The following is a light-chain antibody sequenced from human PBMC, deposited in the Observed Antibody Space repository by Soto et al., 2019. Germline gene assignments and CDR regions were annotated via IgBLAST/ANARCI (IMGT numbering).Light chain of an antibody. CDR2: DAS. CDR3: QQRSNWPLT. V-gene: IGKV3-11*01. CDR1: QSVSSY. Sequence: EILLTQSPATLSLSPGERATLSCRASQSVSSYLAWYQQKPGQAPRLLIYDASNRDTGIPARFSGSGSGTDFTLTISRLEPEDFEVYYCQQRSNWPLTFGGGTKVDIK. J-gene: IGKJ4*01.